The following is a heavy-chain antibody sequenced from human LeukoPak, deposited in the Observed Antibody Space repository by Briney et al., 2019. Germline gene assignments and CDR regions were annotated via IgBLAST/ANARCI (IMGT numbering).Heavy chain of an antibody. CDR1: GFTFSSYA. CDR2: ISSSSSYI. Sequence: GGPLRLSCAASGFTFSSYAMHWVRQAPGKGLEWVSSISSSSSYIYYADSVKGRFTISRDNAKNSLYLQMNSLRAEDTAVYYCAPYCSSTSCYSNYWGQGTLVTVSS. D-gene: IGHD2-2*01. CDR3: APYCSSTSCYSNY. J-gene: IGHJ4*02. V-gene: IGHV3-21*01.